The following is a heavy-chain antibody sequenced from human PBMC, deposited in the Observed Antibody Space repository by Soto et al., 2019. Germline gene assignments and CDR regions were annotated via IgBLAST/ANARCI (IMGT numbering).Heavy chain of an antibody. Sequence: QVQLQESGPGLVKPSETLSLTCTVSGGSMSSYYWSYIRQPAGRGLEWIGRIYMTAITDYNPSLKSRVTTSVDPSKNQFSLKLSSVTAAATAVYYCARPAANIPTPFDYWGQGTLVTVSS. CDR3: ARPAANIPTPFDY. V-gene: IGHV4-4*07. CDR2: IYMTAIT. J-gene: IGHJ4*02. D-gene: IGHD6-25*01. CDR1: GGSMSSYY.